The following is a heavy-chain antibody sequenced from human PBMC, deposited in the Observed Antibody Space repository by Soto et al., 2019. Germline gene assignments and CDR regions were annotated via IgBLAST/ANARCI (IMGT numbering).Heavy chain of an antibody. Sequence: GASVKVSCKVSGYTLTELSMHCVRQAPGKGLEWMGGFDPEDGETIYAQKFQGRVTMTEDTSTDTAYMELSSLRSEDTAVYYCATYGLRYFDWFRNWGQGTLVTVSS. V-gene: IGHV1-24*01. CDR3: ATYGLRYFDWFRN. J-gene: IGHJ4*02. CDR2: FDPEDGET. D-gene: IGHD3-9*01. CDR1: GYTLTELS.